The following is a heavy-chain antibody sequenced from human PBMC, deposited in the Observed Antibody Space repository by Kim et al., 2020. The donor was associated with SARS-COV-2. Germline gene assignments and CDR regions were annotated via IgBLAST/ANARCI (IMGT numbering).Heavy chain of an antibody. CDR1: GYSFTSYW. D-gene: IGHD6-19*01. J-gene: IGHJ4*02. V-gene: IGHV5-10-1*01. CDR2: IDPSDSYT. Sequence: GESLKISCKGSGYSFTSYWISWVRQMPGKGLEWMGRIDPSDSYTNYSPSFQGHVTISADKSISTAYLQWSSLKASDTAMYYCARLSGSIAVAGFFDYWGQGTLVTVSS. CDR3: ARLSGSIAVAGFFDY.